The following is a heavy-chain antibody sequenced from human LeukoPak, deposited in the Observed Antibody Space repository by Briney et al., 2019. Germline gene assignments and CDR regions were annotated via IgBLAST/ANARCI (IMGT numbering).Heavy chain of an antibody. Sequence: SETLSLTCTVSGGSISSYYWSWIRQLPGKGLEWVGYIYYSGSTNYNPSLKSRVTVSVDTSKNQFSLKLSSVTAADTAVYYCARHLYSSGWYGGPYGMDVWGQGTTVTVSS. CDR1: GGSISSYY. V-gene: IGHV4-59*08. CDR3: ARHLYSSGWYGGPYGMDV. D-gene: IGHD6-19*01. J-gene: IGHJ6*02. CDR2: IYYSGST.